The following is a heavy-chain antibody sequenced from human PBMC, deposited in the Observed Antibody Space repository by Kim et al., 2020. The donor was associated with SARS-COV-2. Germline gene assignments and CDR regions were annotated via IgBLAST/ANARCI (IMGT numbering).Heavy chain of an antibody. CDR1: GGSFSSYH. CDR3: ARGPIAARPLRYYYYYYYMDV. V-gene: IGHV4-34*01. J-gene: IGHJ6*03. Sequence: SETLSLTCAVYGGSFSSYHWSWIRQPPGKGLEWIWEINHSGSTNYNPSLTSRVTISVDTSKNQFSLKLSSVTAADTAVYYCARGPIAARPLRYYYYYYYMDVWGKGTTVTVSS. D-gene: IGHD6-6*01. CDR2: INHSGST.